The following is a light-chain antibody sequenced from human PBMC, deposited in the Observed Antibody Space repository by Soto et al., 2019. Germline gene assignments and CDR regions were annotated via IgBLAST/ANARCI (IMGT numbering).Light chain of an antibody. J-gene: IGKJ5*01. Sequence: EIVLTQSPATLSLSPVERATLSCRASQTVSSYLLWYQQKRGQAPRLLIYDASNRATGIPARFSGGGSGTDFTLTISRLEPEDFAVYYCQQYGDSAITCGQGTRREIK. V-gene: IGKV3-11*01. CDR3: QQYGDSAIT. CDR1: QTVSSY. CDR2: DAS.